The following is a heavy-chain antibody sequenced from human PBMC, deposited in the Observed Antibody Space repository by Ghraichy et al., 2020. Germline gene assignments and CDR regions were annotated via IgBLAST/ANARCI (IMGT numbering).Heavy chain of an antibody. D-gene: IGHD6-6*01. CDR3: AKSYSSSPYYFDY. V-gene: IGHV3-23*01. J-gene: IGHJ4*02. CDR2: ISGSGGST. CDR1: GFTFSSYA. Sequence: GESLNISCAASGFTFSSYAMSWVRQAPGKGLEWVSAISGSGGSTYYADSVKGRFTISRDNSKNTLYLQMNSLRAEDTAVYYCAKSYSSSPYYFDYWGQGTLVTVSS.